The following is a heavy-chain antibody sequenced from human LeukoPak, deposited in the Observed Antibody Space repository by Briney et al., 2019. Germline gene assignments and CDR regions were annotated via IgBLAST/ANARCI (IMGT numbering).Heavy chain of an antibody. Sequence: GESLKISCKCSGYSFTDNWIGWVRQMPGKGLEWMGIILPGDSDTRYRPSLQGQVTISADKYIHTAYVQWSSLKASDTAMYYCATYAGTSSKYFQHWGQGTLVTVSS. CDR1: GYSFTDNW. CDR2: ILPGDSDT. D-gene: IGHD3-10*01. J-gene: IGHJ1*01. CDR3: ATYAGTSSKYFQH. V-gene: IGHV5-51*01.